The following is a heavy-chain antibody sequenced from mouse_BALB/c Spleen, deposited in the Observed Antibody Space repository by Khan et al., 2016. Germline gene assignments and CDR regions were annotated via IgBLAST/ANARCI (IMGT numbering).Heavy chain of an antibody. V-gene: IGHV14-3*02. CDR2: IDPANGNT. CDR1: GFNIKDTY. D-gene: IGHD2-4*01. Sequence: VQLQQPGAELVKPGASVKLSCTASGFNIKDTYMHWVKQRPEQGLEWIGRIDPANGNTKYDPKFQGKATITADTSSNTAYLQLSSLTSVDTAVYYCARSPYDYDVGFAYWGQGTLVTVSA. CDR3: ARSPYDYDVGFAY. J-gene: IGHJ3*01.